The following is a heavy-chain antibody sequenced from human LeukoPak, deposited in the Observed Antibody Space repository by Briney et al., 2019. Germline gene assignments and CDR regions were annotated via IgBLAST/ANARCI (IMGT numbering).Heavy chain of an antibody. Sequence: GESLKISCKGSGYSFTSYWIGWVRPMPGKGLEGMGLIYPGDSDTRYSPAFQGQVTISDDKSISTAYLQWSSLKASDTAMYYCARHPLYVGVEYYFDYWGQGTLVTVSS. CDR1: GYSFTSYW. V-gene: IGHV5-51*01. D-gene: IGHD5/OR15-5a*01. CDR2: IYPGDSDT. CDR3: ARHPLYVGVEYYFDY. J-gene: IGHJ4*02.